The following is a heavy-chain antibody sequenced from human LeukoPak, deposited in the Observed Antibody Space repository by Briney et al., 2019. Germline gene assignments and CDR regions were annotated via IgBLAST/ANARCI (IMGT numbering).Heavy chain of an antibody. D-gene: IGHD2/OR15-2a*01. V-gene: IGHV1-69*06. CDR1: GYTFTSYG. CDR2: IIPIFGTP. CDR3: ARVVITSANWFDP. J-gene: IGHJ5*02. Sequence: SVKVSCKASGYTFTSYGISWVRQAPGQGLEWMGGIIPIFGTPNYAQKFQGRVTITADKSTSTAYMELSSLRSEDTAVYYCARVVITSANWFDPWGQGTLVTVSS.